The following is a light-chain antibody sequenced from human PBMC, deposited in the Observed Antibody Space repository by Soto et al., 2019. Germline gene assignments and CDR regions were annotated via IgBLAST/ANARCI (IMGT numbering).Light chain of an antibody. CDR2: EGI. CDR3: CSYVGATTYV. J-gene: IGLJ1*01. CDR1: SSDVGGYNY. Sequence: QSVLTQPASVSGSPGQSITISCTGTSSDVGGYNYVSWYQQHPGKAPKLMIYEGIKRPSGVSDRFSGSTSGSTASLTISGLQAEDEAEYYCCSYVGATTYVFGSGTKVTVL. V-gene: IGLV2-23*01.